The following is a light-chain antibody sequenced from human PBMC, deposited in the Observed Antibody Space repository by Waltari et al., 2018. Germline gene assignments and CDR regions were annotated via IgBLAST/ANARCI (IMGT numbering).Light chain of an antibody. V-gene: IGKV3-15*01. Sequence: EIVMTQSPATLSVSPGERATLSCRARQSVSSNLARYQQKTGQAPSLLIYGASTRATGIPARFSRSGSGTDFTLTISSLQSEDFVVYYCQQYNNWPRTFGQGTKVEIK. CDR3: QQYNNWPRT. CDR2: GAS. CDR1: QSVSSN. J-gene: IGKJ1*01.